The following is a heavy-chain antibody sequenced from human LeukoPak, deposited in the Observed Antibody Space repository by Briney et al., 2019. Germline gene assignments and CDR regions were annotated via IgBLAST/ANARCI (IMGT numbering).Heavy chain of an antibody. CDR1: GFAFSDYW. J-gene: IGHJ4*02. CDR2: INLGGSAK. D-gene: IGHD7-27*01. V-gene: IGHV3-7*01. Sequence: PGGSLRLSCSASGFAFSDYWMNWVRQAPGKGPEWVANINLGGSAKLYVDSVKGRCTIIRDNAKNSLYLQMNSLRVEGTAVYYCAAWGLHNYWGQGTLVTISS. CDR3: AAWGLHNY.